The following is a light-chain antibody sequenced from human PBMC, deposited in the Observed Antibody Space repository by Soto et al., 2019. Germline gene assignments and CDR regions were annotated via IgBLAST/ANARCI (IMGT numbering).Light chain of an antibody. Sequence: EIVLTQSPGTLSLSPGERATLSCRASQSVSSSYLAWYQQKPGQAPRLLIYGASSRATGIPDTFSGSGSGTDFTLTISRLEPEDFAVYYCQHYGSSPWTFGQGTKVEI. CDR3: QHYGSSPWT. V-gene: IGKV3-20*01. J-gene: IGKJ1*01. CDR2: GAS. CDR1: QSVSSSY.